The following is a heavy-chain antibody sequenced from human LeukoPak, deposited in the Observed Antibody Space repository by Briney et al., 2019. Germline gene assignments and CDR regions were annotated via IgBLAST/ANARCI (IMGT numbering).Heavy chain of an antibody. CDR1: GGSISSSSYY. V-gene: IGHV4-39*07. D-gene: IGHD3-16*01. CDR2: IYYSGST. J-gene: IGHJ4*02. CDR3: GRGGRRRAPEGFDY. Sequence: PSETLSLTCTVSGGSISSSSYYWGWIRQPPGKGLEWIGNIYYSGSTYYNPSLKSRVTISIDTSESQFSLKVSSVTAADTAVYYWGRGGRRRAPEGFDYWGQGTLVTVSS.